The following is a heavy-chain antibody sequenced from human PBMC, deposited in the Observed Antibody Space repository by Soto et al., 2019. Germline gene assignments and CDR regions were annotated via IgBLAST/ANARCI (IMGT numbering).Heavy chain of an antibody. CDR1: GYTFTSYA. V-gene: IGHV1-3*01. CDR3: ARDIVADY. J-gene: IGHJ4*02. D-gene: IGHD2-21*01. Sequence: ASVKVSCKASGYTFTSYAMHWVRQAPGQRLEWMGWINAGNGNTKYSQKLQGRVTMTRDTSTSTAYMELRSLRSDDTAVYYCARDIVADYWGQGTLVTVS. CDR2: INAGNGNT.